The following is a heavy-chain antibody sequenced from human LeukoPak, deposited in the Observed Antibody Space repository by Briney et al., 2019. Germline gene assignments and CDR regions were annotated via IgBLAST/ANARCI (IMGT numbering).Heavy chain of an antibody. D-gene: IGHD3-3*01. CDR1: GYTFTSYG. J-gene: IGHJ3*02. CDR2: ISAYNGET. CDR3: ARDLGDSITIFGVVITPGAFDI. Sequence: ASVKVSCKASGYTFTSYGISWVRQAPGQGLEWMGWISAYNGETKYAQKLQGRVSMTTDTPTSTAYMELRSLRSDDTAVYYCARDLGDSITIFGVVITPGAFDIWGQGTMVTVSS. V-gene: IGHV1-18*01.